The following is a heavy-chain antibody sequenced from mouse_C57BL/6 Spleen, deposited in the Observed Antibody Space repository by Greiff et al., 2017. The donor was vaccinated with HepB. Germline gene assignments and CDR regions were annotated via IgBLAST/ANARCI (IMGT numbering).Heavy chain of an antibody. Sequence: EVKLMESGGGLVKPGGSLKLSCAASGFTFSDYGMHWVRQAPEKGLEWVAYISSGSRTIYYADTVKGRFTISRDNAKNTLFLQMTSLRSEDTAMYYCARDYYGTPYAMDYWGQGTSVTVSS. J-gene: IGHJ4*01. D-gene: IGHD1-1*01. V-gene: IGHV5-17*01. CDR2: ISSGSRTI. CDR3: ARDYYGTPYAMDY. CDR1: GFTFSDYG.